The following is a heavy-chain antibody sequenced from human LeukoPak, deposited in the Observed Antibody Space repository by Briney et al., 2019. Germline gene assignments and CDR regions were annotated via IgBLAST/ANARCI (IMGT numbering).Heavy chain of an antibody. CDR3: ARDRGDGYNYEGLEF. J-gene: IGHJ4*02. CDR2: INAGYDNT. CDR1: GYTFTNYP. V-gene: IGHV1-3*01. D-gene: IGHD5-24*01. Sequence: ASVKDSFKTSGYTFTNYPIHGVRQAPGQRLEWMGWINAGYDNTKYSQKFQGTVTLTSDTSANTAYMDMSSLKSEDTAVYYCARDRGDGYNYEGLEFWGQGTLVTVFS.